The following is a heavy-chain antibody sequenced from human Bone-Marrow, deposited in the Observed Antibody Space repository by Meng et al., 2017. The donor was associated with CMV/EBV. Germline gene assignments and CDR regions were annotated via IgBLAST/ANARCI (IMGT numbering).Heavy chain of an antibody. Sequence: GGPLRLSCAASGFTFSSYWMSWVRQAPGKGLEWVANIKQDGSEKNYVDSVQGRFTISRDNAKNSLYVEMNSLRVEDTGAYYCARGLGAPDYWGQGTLVTVSS. J-gene: IGHJ4*02. D-gene: IGHD1-26*01. V-gene: IGHV3-7*01. CDR1: GFTFSSYW. CDR3: ARGLGAPDY. CDR2: IKQDGSEK.